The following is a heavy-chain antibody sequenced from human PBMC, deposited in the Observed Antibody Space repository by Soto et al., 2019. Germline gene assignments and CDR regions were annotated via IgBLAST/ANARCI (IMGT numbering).Heavy chain of an antibody. CDR2: TIPVFNTA. D-gene: IGHD3-10*01. CDR1: GGTLSDHG. Sequence: QVQLEQSGAEVKKPGSSVKVSCKASGGTLSDHGVAWLRQAPGQGLEWMGGTIPVFNTAKYAQKFQGRVTVTADKFTNIAYMELRSLRSEDTAVYFCARGVYGSGNYYTGPSAFDIWGQGTMVIVSS. CDR3: ARGVYGSGNYYTGPSAFDI. V-gene: IGHV1-69*06. J-gene: IGHJ3*02.